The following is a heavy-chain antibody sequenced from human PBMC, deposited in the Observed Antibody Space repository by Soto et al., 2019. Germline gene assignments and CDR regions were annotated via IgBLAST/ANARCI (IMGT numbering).Heavy chain of an antibody. V-gene: IGHV3-21*01. CDR1: GFIFSQYS. Sequence: GGSLRLSCAASGFIFSQYSMNWVRQAPGKGLEWVSSISSTGALMYCADSVEGRFTISRDDADNSLYLQMNSLRVEDTAVYYCARDRLARGIPVAGRIDYWGQGALVTVSS. J-gene: IGHJ4*02. CDR2: ISSTGALM. CDR3: ARDRLARGIPVAGRIDY. D-gene: IGHD6-19*01.